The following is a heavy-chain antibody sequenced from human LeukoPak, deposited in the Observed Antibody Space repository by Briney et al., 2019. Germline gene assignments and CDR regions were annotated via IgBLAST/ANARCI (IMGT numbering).Heavy chain of an antibody. Sequence: TGGSRRLSCAASGFTFSSYGMHWVRQAPGKGLEWVAFIHFDGSTKYSVDSVKGRFTVSRDNSKNTLYPQMNSLRPEDTAVYYCAKDQCTRTSCDGYPGHWGQGTLVTVSS. D-gene: IGHD2-2*01. V-gene: IGHV3-30*02. CDR1: GFTFSSYG. CDR2: IHFDGSTK. J-gene: IGHJ4*02. CDR3: AKDQCTRTSCDGYPGH.